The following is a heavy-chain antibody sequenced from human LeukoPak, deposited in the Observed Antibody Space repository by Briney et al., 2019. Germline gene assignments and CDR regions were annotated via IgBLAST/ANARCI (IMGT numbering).Heavy chain of an antibody. J-gene: IGHJ4*02. CDR1: GFTFSRYA. V-gene: IGHV3-23*01. CDR3: AKDYYYGSGSYYTEFDY. D-gene: IGHD3-10*01. CDR2: ISGGGGST. Sequence: GGSLRLSCAASGFTFSRYAMSWVRQAPGKGLEWVSAISGGGGSTYYADSVKGRFTISRDNSKNTLYLQMNSLRAEDTAVFYCAKDYYYGSGSYYTEFDYWGQGGLVTVSS.